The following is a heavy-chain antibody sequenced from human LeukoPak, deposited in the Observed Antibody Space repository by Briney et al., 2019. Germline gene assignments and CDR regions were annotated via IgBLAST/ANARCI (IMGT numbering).Heavy chain of an antibody. Sequence: GGSLRLSCAASGFTFRSYWMSWVRQAPGKGLEWVANINQDGSEKYCVDSVKGRFTISRDNAKNSLYLQMNTLRAEDTAVYYCARFDYYDSSGVDYWGQGTLVTVSS. CDR2: INQDGSEK. V-gene: IGHV3-7*01. CDR1: GFTFRSYW. D-gene: IGHD3-22*01. CDR3: ARFDYYDSSGVDY. J-gene: IGHJ4*02.